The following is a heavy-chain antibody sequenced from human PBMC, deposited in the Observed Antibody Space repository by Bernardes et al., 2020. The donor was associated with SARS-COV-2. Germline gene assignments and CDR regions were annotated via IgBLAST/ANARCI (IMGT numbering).Heavy chain of an antibody. CDR3: TRGPVAGTGMGQVDRRFDP. Sequence: GGSLRLSCVGSGFTFSAYWMHWVRQVPGKGLEWVSRIESDGSTTTYGDSVKGRFTVSRDNAKSTMYLQMNSLRVEDTAVYYCTRGPVAGTGMGQVDRRFDPWGQGTLVTVSS. CDR1: GFTFSAYW. CDR2: IESDGSTT. J-gene: IGHJ5*02. D-gene: IGHD3-9*01. V-gene: IGHV3-74*01.